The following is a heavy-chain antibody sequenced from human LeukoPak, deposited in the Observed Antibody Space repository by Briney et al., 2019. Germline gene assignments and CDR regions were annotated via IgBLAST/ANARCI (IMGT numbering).Heavy chain of an antibody. V-gene: IGHV1-8*01. J-gene: IGHJ4*02. CDR2: MSPTSGNT. Sequence: GASVKVSCKASRYTFSSSDINWVRQAAGQGFEWMGWMSPTSGNTGYAQNFQGRVTMTRDTSISTAYMELTSLRSEDTAVYYCARDFMPEDGYCSSTSCPVFDYWGQGTLVTVSS. CDR1: RYTFSSSD. CDR3: ARDFMPEDGYCSSTSCPVFDY. D-gene: IGHD2-2*03.